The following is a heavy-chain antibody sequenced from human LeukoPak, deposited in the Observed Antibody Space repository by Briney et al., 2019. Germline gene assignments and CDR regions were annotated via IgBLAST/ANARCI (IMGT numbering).Heavy chain of an antibody. Sequence: SETLSLTCAVYGGSFSGYYWSWIRQPPGKGLEWIGEINHSGSTNYNPSLKSRVTISVDTSKNQFSLKPSSVTAADTAVYYCAREGMATNNWFDPWGQGTLVTVSS. CDR3: AREGMATNNWFDP. J-gene: IGHJ5*02. CDR1: GGSFSGYY. CDR2: INHSGST. V-gene: IGHV4-34*01. D-gene: IGHD5-24*01.